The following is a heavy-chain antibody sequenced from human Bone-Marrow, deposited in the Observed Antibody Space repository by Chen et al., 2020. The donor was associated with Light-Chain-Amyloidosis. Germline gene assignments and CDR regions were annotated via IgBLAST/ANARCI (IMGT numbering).Heavy chain of an antibody. D-gene: IGHD3-9*01. Sequence: EVQLVESGGGLLQRGGSLRLSCAASGFAFSSYAMSWVRQAPGKGLGWVSTISGSGGSRYYGDSVKGRLTISRDNSKNALCLQMNSLRAEDTAVYYCAKDISYDDILPGYPADAFDIWGQGTMVTVSS. V-gene: IGHV3-23*04. J-gene: IGHJ3*02. CDR3: AKDISYDDILPGYPADAFDI. CDR2: ISGSGGSR. CDR1: GFAFSSYA.